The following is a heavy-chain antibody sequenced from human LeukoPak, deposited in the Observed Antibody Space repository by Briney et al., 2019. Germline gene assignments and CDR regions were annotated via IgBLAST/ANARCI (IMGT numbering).Heavy chain of an antibody. CDR3: ARADYDYVWGSYRYFDY. CDR1: GYSFSSYW. D-gene: IGHD3-16*02. V-gene: IGHV5-51*01. J-gene: IGHJ4*02. CDR2: IYPGDSDT. Sequence: GESLKISCKGSGYSFSSYWIGWVRQMPGKGLEWMGIIYPGDSDTRYSPSFQGQVTISADKSIITAYLQWSSLKASDTAMYYCARADYDYVWGSYRYFDYWGQGTLVTVSS.